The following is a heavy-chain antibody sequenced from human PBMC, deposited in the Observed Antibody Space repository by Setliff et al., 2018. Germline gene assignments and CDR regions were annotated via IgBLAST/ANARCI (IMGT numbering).Heavy chain of an antibody. V-gene: IGHV4-39*01. J-gene: IGHJ4*02. D-gene: IGHD3-16*01. CDR2: IFYSGRT. Sequence: SETLSLTCTVSGASITNINYYWGLIRQPPGKGLEWIGSIFYSGRTFYNPSLKSRVTISVDTSKNQFSLTLSSVTAADTAVYYCARLPNYVWGSPVDYWGQETLVTVSS. CDR3: ARLPNYVWGSPVDY. CDR1: GASITNINYY.